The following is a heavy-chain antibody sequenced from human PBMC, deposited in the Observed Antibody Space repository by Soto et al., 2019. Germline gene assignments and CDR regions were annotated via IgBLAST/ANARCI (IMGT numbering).Heavy chain of an antibody. CDR3: TRVETDGMDV. Sequence: GESLKISCKGSGYSFSTYWIGWVRQMPGKGLEWMGIIYPGDSDTRYSPSFQGQVTISADKSINTAYLQWRSLKASGTAIYYCTRVETDGMDVWGQGTTVTVSS. J-gene: IGHJ6*02. CDR1: GYSFSTYW. V-gene: IGHV5-51*01. CDR2: IYPGDSDT.